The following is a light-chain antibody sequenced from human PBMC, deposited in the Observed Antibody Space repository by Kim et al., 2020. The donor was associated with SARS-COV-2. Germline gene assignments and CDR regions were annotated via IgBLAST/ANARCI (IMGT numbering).Light chain of an antibody. CDR3: QSYNRDNVV. Sequence: GKTVTISCTRSSGSIDDDDVQWYQQRPGGVPTTVIYEDDQRPSGVSVRFSGSIDNSSNSASLTISGLRTEDEADYYCQSYNRDNVVFGGGTQLTVL. CDR2: EDD. V-gene: IGLV6-57*03. J-gene: IGLJ2*01. CDR1: SGSIDDDD.